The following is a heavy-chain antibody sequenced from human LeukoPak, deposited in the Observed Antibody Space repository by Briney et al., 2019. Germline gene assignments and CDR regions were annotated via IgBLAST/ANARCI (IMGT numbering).Heavy chain of an antibody. CDR2: IYYSGST. V-gene: IGHV4-61*08. J-gene: IGHJ3*02. CDR1: GGSISSGDYY. Sequence: SQTLSLTCTVSGGSISSGDYYWSWIRQPPGKGLEWIGYIYYSGSTNYNPSLKSRVTISVDTSKNQFSLKLSSVTAADTAVYYCARGLFGVVVTAAPHDAFDIWGQGTMVTVSS. CDR3: ARGLFGVVVTAAPHDAFDI. D-gene: IGHD2-21*02.